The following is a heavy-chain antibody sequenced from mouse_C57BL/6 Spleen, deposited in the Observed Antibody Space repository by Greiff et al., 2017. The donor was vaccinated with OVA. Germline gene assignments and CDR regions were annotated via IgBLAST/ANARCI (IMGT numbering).Heavy chain of an antibody. D-gene: IGHD2-2*01. CDR1: GFSLSTFGMG. J-gene: IGHJ2*01. Sequence: QVQLKESGPGILQPSQTLSLTCSFSGFSLSTFGMGVGWIRQPSGKGLEWLAHIWWDDDKYYNPALKSRLTISKDTSKNQVFLKIANVDTADTATYYCARIEGGYGYDEVLSFDYWGQGTTLTVSS. CDR2: IWWDDDK. CDR3: ARIEGGYGYDEVLSFDY. V-gene: IGHV8-8*01.